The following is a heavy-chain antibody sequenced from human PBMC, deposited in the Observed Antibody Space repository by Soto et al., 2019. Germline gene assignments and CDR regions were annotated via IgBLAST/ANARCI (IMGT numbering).Heavy chain of an antibody. J-gene: IGHJ4*02. D-gene: IGHD3-22*01. Sequence: ASVKVSCKASGYTFTSYAMHWVRQAPGQRLEWMGWINAGNGNTKYSQKFQGRVTITRDTSERPANMELSSLRSEDTAVYYCATSYYDSSGYYNYFDYWGQGTLVTVSS. CDR3: ATSYYDSSGYYNYFDY. V-gene: IGHV1-3*01. CDR2: INAGNGNT. CDR1: GYTFTSYA.